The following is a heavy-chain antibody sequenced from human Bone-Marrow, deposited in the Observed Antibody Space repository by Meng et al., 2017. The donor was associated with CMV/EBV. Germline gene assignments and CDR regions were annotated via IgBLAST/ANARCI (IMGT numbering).Heavy chain of an antibody. V-gene: IGHV3-30*02. CDR1: GFTFSAFA. Sequence: GESLKISCAASGFTFSAFAMHWVRQAPGKGLEWVAYIGFGGGVEKYYPDSVKGRFTVSRDNSKNTLYLDINGLTDEDTAIYYCAKDRPEILGLDPWGQGTLVTFSS. J-gene: IGHJ5*02. CDR2: IGFGGGVEK. D-gene: IGHD1-14*01. CDR3: AKDRPEILGLDP.